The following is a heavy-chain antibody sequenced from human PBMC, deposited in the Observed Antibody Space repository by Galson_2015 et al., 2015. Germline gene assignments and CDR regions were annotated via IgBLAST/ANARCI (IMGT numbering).Heavy chain of an antibody. CDR1: GFTFSSYW. CDR3: AVLPGS. CDR2: INSDGSST. D-gene: IGHD6-6*01. Sequence: SLRLSCAASGFTFSSYWMHWVRRAPGKGLVWVSRINSDGSSTSHADSVKGRFTISRNNAKNTLYLQMSSLRAEDTAVYYCAVLPGSWGQGTLVTVSS. J-gene: IGHJ5*02. V-gene: IGHV3-74*01.